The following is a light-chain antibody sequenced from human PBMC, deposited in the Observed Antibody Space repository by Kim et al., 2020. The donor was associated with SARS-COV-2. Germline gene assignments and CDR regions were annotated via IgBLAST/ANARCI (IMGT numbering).Light chain of an antibody. J-gene: IGLJ1*01. Sequence: LGQTVRITCQGDSLRSYYASWYQQKPGQAPVLVIYGKNNRPSGIPDRFSGSSSGNTASLTITGAQAEDEADYYCNSRDSSGNHRYVFGTGTQLTVL. V-gene: IGLV3-19*01. CDR3: NSRDSSGNHRYV. CDR1: SLRSYY. CDR2: GKN.